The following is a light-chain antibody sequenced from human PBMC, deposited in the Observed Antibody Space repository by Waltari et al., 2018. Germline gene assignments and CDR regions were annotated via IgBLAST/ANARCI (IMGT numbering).Light chain of an antibody. Sequence: QSALTQTASVSGSPGQSITISCTGTSSDVGGYKYVSWYQQHPGNVPRLLIFDVSNRRSRVSNRCSGSESSNTASLTISGLHAEDESDHYCCSFTSRSTWVFGGGTKLTGL. CDR1: SSDVGGYKY. J-gene: IGLJ3*02. V-gene: IGLV2-14*01. CDR3: CSFTSRSTWV. CDR2: DVS.